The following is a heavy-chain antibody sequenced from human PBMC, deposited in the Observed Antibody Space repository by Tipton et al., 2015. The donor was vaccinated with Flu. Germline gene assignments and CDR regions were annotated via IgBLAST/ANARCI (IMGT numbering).Heavy chain of an antibody. J-gene: IGHJ4*02. CDR2: ISGSGGST. CDR3: ARDQVPSYSGSYFPMGFDY. Sequence: SLRLSCAASGFTFGNYGTTWVRQAPGKGLEWVSVISGSGGSTYYPDSVKGRFTISRDNSKNTLYLQMNSLRAEDTALYYCARDQVPSYSGSYFPMGFDYWGQGTLVTVSS. CDR1: GFTFGNYG. D-gene: IGHD1-26*01. V-gene: IGHV3-23*01.